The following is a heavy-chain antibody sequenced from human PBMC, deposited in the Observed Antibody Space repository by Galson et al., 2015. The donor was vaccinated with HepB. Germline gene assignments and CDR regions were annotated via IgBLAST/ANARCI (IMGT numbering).Heavy chain of an antibody. J-gene: IGHJ4*02. V-gene: IGHV3-48*01. CDR3: ARDETYIVGASAYFDY. CDR1: GFTFSSYS. D-gene: IGHD1-26*01. CDR2: ISSSSSTI. Sequence: SLRLSCAASGFTFSSYSMNWVRQAPGKGLEWVSYISSSSSTICYADSVKGRFTISRDNAKNSLYLQMNSLRAEDTAVYYCARDETYIVGASAYFDYWGQGTLVTVSS.